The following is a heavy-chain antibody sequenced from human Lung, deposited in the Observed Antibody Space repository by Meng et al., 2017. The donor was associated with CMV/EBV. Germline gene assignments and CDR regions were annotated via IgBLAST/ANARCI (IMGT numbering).Heavy chain of an antibody. CDR3: ARDDGSYGSLNGMDV. V-gene: IGHV3-74*01. J-gene: IGHJ6*02. D-gene: IGHD5-18*01. Sequence: GGSLRLXYAASGFRFSSYWMHWVRQAPGKGLVWVSRLNSDGSGTSSADSVKGRFTISRDNAKNTVYLQMNNLRAEDTAIYYCARDDGSYGSLNGMDVWGRGTTVTVSS. CDR1: GFRFSSYW. CDR2: LNSDGSGT.